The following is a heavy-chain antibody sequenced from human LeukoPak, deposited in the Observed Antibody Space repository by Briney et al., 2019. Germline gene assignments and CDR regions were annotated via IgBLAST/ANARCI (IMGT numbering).Heavy chain of an antibody. CDR3: ARDLGRSGFDAFDI. Sequence: GGSLRLSCAASGFTFSSYSMNWVRQAPGKGLEWVSYISSSSSTIYYADSVKGRFTISRDNAKNSLYLQMNSLRAEDTAAYYCARDLGRSGFDAFDIWGQGTMVTVSS. V-gene: IGHV3-48*01. CDR1: GFTFSSYS. J-gene: IGHJ3*02. D-gene: IGHD3-10*01. CDR2: ISSSSSTI.